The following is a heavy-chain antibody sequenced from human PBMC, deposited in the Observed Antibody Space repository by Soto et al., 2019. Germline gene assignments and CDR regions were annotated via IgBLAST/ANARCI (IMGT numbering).Heavy chain of an antibody. CDR2: ISAYNGNT. J-gene: IGHJ5*02. V-gene: IGHV1-18*01. Sequence: QVQLVQSGAEVKKPGASVKVSCKASGYTFTSYGISWVRQAPGQGLEWMGWISAYNGNTNYAQKFQGRVTMTTAKPTSTAYMELRRLRSDDTAVYYCARDSCGGGFGESNWLDPWGQGTLVTVSS. D-gene: IGHD3-10*01. CDR1: GYTFTSYG. CDR3: ARDSCGGGFGESNWLDP.